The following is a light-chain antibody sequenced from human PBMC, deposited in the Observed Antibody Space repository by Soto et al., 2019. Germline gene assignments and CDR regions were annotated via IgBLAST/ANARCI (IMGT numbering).Light chain of an antibody. V-gene: IGKV3-20*01. J-gene: IGKJ1*01. Sequence: EIVLTQSPGTLSLSPGERATLSCRASQSVSSNYLAWFQQKPGQAPRLLIHGASSRATGIPDRFSGSGSGTDFTLTISRLEPEDFAVYYCQQYGDLPRTFGQGTKVEIK. CDR1: QSVSSNY. CDR2: GAS. CDR3: QQYGDLPRT.